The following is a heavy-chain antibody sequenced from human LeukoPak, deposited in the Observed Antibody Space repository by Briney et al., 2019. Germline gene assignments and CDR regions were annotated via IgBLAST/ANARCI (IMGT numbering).Heavy chain of an antibody. D-gene: IGHD3-22*01. V-gene: IGHV3-7*03. CDR1: GFTFSIHW. CDR2: MKQDGSEK. CDR3: AREYYYDSSGFDI. J-gene: IGHJ3*02. Sequence: AGGSLRLSCAASGFTFSIHWMSWVRQAPGKGLEWVANMKQDGSEKYYVDSVKGRFTVSRDNAKNLLWLQVNSLRAEDTAVYYCAREYYYDSSGFDIWGQGTMVTVSS.